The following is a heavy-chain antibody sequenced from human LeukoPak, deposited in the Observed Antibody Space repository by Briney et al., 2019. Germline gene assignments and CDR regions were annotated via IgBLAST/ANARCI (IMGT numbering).Heavy chain of an antibody. CDR2: IKQDESEK. Sequence: GGSLRLSCAASGFTFSNYWMSWVRQAPGKGLEWVANIKQDESEKFYVDSVKDRFTISRDNAKNSLYLQMNSLRAEDTAVYYCARDPSGSDFDYWGQGTLVTVSS. V-gene: IGHV3-7*01. CDR1: GFTFSNYW. D-gene: IGHD5-12*01. J-gene: IGHJ4*02. CDR3: ARDPSGSDFDY.